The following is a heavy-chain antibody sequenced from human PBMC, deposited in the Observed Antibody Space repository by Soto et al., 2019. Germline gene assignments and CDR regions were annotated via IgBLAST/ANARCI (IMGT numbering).Heavy chain of an antibody. V-gene: IGHV3-11*01. CDR1: GFTFSDYY. J-gene: IGHJ5*02. CDR3: ARTGAGIYYDFWSGYYGGIADP. CDR2: ISSSGSTI. D-gene: IGHD3-3*01. Sequence: GGSLRLSCAASGFTFSDYYMSWIRQAPGKGLEWVSYISSSGSTIYYADSVKGRFTISRDNAKNSLYLQMNSLRAEDTAVYYCARTGAGIYYDFWSGYYGGIADPWGQGTLVTVSS.